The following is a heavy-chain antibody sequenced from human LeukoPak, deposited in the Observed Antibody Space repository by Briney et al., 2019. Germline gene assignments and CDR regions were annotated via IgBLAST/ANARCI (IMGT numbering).Heavy chain of an antibody. Sequence: GGSLRLSCAASGFTFRSSAMTWVRQAPGKWLEWVSAISDSGGDTIYTDSVKGRFTISRDNAKNMLYLQMSSLRAEDTAVYYCAKGGSYGPLDFWGQGTLVTVSS. CDR3: AKGGSYGPLDF. CDR1: GFTFRSSA. CDR2: ISDSGGDT. V-gene: IGHV3-23*01. J-gene: IGHJ4*02. D-gene: IGHD1-26*01.